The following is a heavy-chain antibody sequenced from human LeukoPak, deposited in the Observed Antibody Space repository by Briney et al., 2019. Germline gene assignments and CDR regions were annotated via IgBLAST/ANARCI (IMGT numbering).Heavy chain of an antibody. CDR3: ARDFGGSRDY. V-gene: IGHV3-74*01. Sequence: PGGSLRLSCAASGFTFSSYWMHWVRQAPGKGLVWVSRINSDGSTINYADSVKGRFTISRDNAKNTLYLKMNSLRAEDTAVYYWARDFGGSRDYWGQGTLVTVSS. CDR1: GFTFSSYW. J-gene: IGHJ4*02. D-gene: IGHD3-10*01. CDR2: INSDGSTI.